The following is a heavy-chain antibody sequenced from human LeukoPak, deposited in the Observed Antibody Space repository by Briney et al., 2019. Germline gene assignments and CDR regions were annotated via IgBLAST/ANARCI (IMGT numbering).Heavy chain of an antibody. CDR3: ARAFLTIPHFDY. V-gene: IGHV1-18*01. CDR2: ISAYNGNT. CDR1: GYTFTNYA. Sequence: ASVKVSCKASGYTFTNYAFTWVRQAPGQGLEWMGWISAYNGNTNYAQKLQGRVTMTTDTSTSTAYMELRSLRSDDTAVYYCARAFLTIPHFDYWGQGTLVTVSS. J-gene: IGHJ4*02. D-gene: IGHD2-2*01.